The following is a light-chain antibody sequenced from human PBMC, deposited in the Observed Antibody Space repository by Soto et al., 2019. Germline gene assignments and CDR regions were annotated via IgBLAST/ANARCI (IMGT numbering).Light chain of an antibody. CDR1: QSVLYNSNNKNY. V-gene: IGKV4-1*01. J-gene: IGKJ4*01. Sequence: DIVMTQSPDSLAVSLGERATINCKSSQSVLYNSNNKNYLAWYQQKPRQPPKLLIYWASTRESGVPDRFSGSGSGTDFTLTISSLQAEDVAVYYCLQYYSTPLTFGGGTKVEIK. CDR2: WAS. CDR3: LQYYSTPLT.